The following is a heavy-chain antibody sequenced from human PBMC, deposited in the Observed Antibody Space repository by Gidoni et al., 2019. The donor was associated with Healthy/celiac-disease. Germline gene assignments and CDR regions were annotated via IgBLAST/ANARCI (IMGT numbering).Heavy chain of an antibody. CDR2: ISWNSGSI. D-gene: IGHD6-13*01. V-gene: IGHV3-9*01. Sequence: LEWVSGISWNSGSIGYADSVKGRFTISRDNAKNSLYLQMNSLRAEDTPLYYCAKVPPRWSSSWGGAWFDYWGQGTLVTVSS. J-gene: IGHJ4*02. CDR3: AKVPPRWSSSWGGAWFDY.